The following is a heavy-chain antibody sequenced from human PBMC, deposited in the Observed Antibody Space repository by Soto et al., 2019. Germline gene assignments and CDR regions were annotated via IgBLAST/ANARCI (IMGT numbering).Heavy chain of an antibody. CDR3: ARVWFGEGTSNYYYYYYMDV. V-gene: IGHV1-18*01. CDR1: GYTFTSYG. Sequence: ASVKVSCKASGYTFTSYGISWVRQAPGQGLEWMGWISAYNGNTNYAQKLQGRVTMTTDTSTSTAYMELRSLRSDDTAVYYCARVWFGEGTSNYYYYYYMDVWGKGTTVTVSS. J-gene: IGHJ6*03. D-gene: IGHD3-10*01. CDR2: ISAYNGNT.